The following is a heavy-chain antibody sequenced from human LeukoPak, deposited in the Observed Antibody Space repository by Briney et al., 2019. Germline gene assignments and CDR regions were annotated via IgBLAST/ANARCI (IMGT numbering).Heavy chain of an antibody. CDR3: ARGIFYDSSGYSTYYFDY. D-gene: IGHD3-22*01. CDR1: GGSISSGDYY. CDR2: IYYSGST. J-gene: IGHJ4*02. V-gene: IGHV4-30-4*01. Sequence: PSETLSLTCTVSGGSISSGDYYWSWIRQPPGKGLEWIGYIYYSGSTYYNPSLKSRVTISVDTSKNQSSLKLSSVTAADTAVYYCARGIFYDSSGYSTYYFDYWGQGTLVTVSS.